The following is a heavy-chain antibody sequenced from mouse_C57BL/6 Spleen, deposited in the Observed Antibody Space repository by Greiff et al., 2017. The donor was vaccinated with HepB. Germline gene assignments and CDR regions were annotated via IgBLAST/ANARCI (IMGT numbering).Heavy chain of an antibody. D-gene: IGHD1-2*01. CDR2: INPSSGYT. CDR1: GYTFTSYT. CDR3: ARSTADY. Sequence: VQLQQSGAELARPGASVKMSCKASGYTFTSYTMHWVKLRPGQGLEWIGYINPSSGYTKYNQKFKDKATLTADKSSSTAYMQLSSLTSEDSAVYYCARSTADYWGQGTTLTVSS. J-gene: IGHJ2*01. V-gene: IGHV1-4*01.